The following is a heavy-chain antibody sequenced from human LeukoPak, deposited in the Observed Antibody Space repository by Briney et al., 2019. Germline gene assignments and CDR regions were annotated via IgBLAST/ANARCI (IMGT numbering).Heavy chain of an antibody. CDR3: ARDTSQGHKDS. V-gene: IGHV4-59*01. CDR2: IYYSVST. D-gene: IGHD2-2*01. CDR1: GGSISGYY. Sequence: SETLSLTCTVSGGSISGYYWTWMRQPPGKGLEWIGYIYYSVSTKYNPSLKSRVTISADTSKNQVSLKLTSVTAADTAVYYCARDTSQGHKDSWGQGTLVTVSS. J-gene: IGHJ4*02.